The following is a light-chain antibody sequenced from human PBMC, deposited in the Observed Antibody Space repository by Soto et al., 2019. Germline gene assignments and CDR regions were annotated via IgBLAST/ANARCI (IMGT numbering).Light chain of an antibody. Sequence: EIVLTQSPATLSLSPGETATLSCRASQSVSNYLAWYQHKPGQAPRLLIYGASNRATGISARISGSGSGRDFSLTINTLEHDDSAVYYCHQRTNRPSLTFGEVTRLEI. CDR3: HQRTNRPSLT. CDR2: GAS. CDR1: QSVSNY. J-gene: IGKJ5*01. V-gene: IGKV3-11*02.